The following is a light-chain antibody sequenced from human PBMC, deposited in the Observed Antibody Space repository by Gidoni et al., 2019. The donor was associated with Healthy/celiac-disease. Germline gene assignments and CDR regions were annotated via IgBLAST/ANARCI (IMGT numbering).Light chain of an antibody. V-gene: IGKV2-28*01. J-gene: IGKJ1*01. CDR3: MQALQTPWT. CDR2: LGS. Sequence: DIVMTKSPLSLPVTPGEPASISCRSSQSLLHSNGYNYLDWYLQKPGQSPQLLIYLGSNRASGVPDRFSGSGSGTDFTLKISRVEAEDVGVYYCMQALQTPWTFGQWTKVEIK. CDR1: QSLLHSNGYNY.